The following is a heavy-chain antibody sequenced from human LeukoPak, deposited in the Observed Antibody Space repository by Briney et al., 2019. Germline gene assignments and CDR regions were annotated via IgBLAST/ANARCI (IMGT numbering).Heavy chain of an antibody. CDR1: GGSVSSGSYY. V-gene: IGHV4-61*01. J-gene: IGHJ4*02. D-gene: IGHD2-15*01. CDR3: AGGQYCSGGSCYTFDY. CDR2: IYYSGGT. Sequence: SETLSLTCTVSGGSVSSGSYYWSWIRQPPGKGLEWFGYIYYSGGTNYNPSLKSRVTISVDTSKNQLSLKLSSVTAADTAVYYCAGGQYCSGGSCYTFDYWGQGTLVTVSS.